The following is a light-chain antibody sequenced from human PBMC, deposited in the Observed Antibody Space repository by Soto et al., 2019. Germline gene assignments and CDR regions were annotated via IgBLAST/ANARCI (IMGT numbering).Light chain of an antibody. V-gene: IGKV1-39*01. Sequence: DIQMTQSPSSLSASVGDRVTITCRASQSISSYLNWYQQKPGKAPKLLIYAASSLQSGVPSRFSGSGSGTDFTLTISSLQPEDFATYYCQQSYSTPTTSGQGTRLEIK. CDR3: QQSYSTPTT. CDR2: AAS. J-gene: IGKJ5*01. CDR1: QSISSY.